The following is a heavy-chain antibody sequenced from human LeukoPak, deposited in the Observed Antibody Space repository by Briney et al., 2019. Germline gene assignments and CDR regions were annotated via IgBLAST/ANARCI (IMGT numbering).Heavy chain of an antibody. D-gene: IGHD2-2*01. Sequence: SETLSLTCAVYGGSFSGYYWSWIRQSPGKGLEWIGEINHSGSTNYNPSLKRRVTISVDTSNNQYSLNLSSVTAADTAVYYCARRSTDIVVVPSSNYYYGMDVWGQGTTVTVSS. CDR3: ARRSTDIVVVPSSNYYYGMDV. CDR1: GGSFSGYY. CDR2: INHSGST. J-gene: IGHJ6*02. V-gene: IGHV4-34*01.